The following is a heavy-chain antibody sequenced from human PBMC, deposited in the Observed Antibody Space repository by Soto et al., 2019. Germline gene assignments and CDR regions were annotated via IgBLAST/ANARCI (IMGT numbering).Heavy chain of an antibody. CDR1: GGSISSYY. D-gene: IGHD3-9*01. Sequence: PSETLSLTCTVSGGSISSYYWSWIRQPPGKGLEWIGYIYYSGSTNYNPSLKSRVTISVDTSKNQFSLKLSSVTAADTAVYYCARVSEYYDILTGYYLWGQGTLGTVSS. CDR3: ARVSEYYDILTGYYL. CDR2: IYYSGST. V-gene: IGHV4-59*12. J-gene: IGHJ4*02.